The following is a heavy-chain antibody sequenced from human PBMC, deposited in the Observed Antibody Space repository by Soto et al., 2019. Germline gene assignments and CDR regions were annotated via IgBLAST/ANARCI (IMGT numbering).Heavy chain of an antibody. V-gene: IGHV4-61*01. J-gene: IGHJ3*02. D-gene: IGHD3-22*01. Sequence: TSETLSLTCTVSGGSVSSGSYYWSWIRQPPGKGLEWIGYIYYSGSTNYNPSLKSRVTISVDTSKNQFSLKLSSVTAADTAVYYCARGEYYDSSGYYSPDAFDIWGQGTMVTVSS. CDR2: IYYSGST. CDR1: GGSVSSGSYY. CDR3: ARGEYYDSSGYYSPDAFDI.